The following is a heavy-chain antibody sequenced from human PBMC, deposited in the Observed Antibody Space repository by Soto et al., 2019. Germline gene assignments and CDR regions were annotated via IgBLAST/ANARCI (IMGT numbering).Heavy chain of an antibody. J-gene: IGHJ6*02. Sequence: TGGSLRLSCAASGFTFSSYWMSWVRQAPGKGLEWVANIKQDGSEKYYVDSVKGRFTISRDNAKNSLYLQMNSLRAEDTAVYYCARDRSVYDFWSGYRGMDVWGQGTTVTVSS. V-gene: IGHV3-7*01. CDR2: IKQDGSEK. CDR3: ARDRSVYDFWSGYRGMDV. D-gene: IGHD3-3*01. CDR1: GFTFSSYW.